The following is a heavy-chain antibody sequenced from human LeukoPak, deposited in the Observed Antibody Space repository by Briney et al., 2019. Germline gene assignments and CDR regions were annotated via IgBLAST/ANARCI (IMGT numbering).Heavy chain of an antibody. CDR1: GGSISSYY. Sequence: SETLSLTCTVSGGSISSYYWSWIRQPPGKGLEWIGEINHSGSTNYNPSLKSRVTISVDTSKNQFSLKLSSVTAADTAVYYCARRYSSSSGRYFDLWGRGTLVTVSS. J-gene: IGHJ2*01. D-gene: IGHD6-6*01. V-gene: IGHV4-34*01. CDR3: ARRYSSSSGRYFDL. CDR2: INHSGST.